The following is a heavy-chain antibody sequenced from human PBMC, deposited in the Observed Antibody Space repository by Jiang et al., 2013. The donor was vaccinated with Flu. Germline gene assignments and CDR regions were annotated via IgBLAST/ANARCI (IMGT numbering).Heavy chain of an antibody. D-gene: IGHD6-19*01. J-gene: IGHJ6*02. CDR2: INPNSGGT. CDR1: GYTFTGYY. Sequence: GAEVKKPGASVKVSCKASGYTFTGYYMHWVRQAPGQGLEWMGWINPNSGGTNYAQKFQGWVTMTRDTSISTAYMELSRLRSDDTAVYYCARVGIAVAGKDPDYYYGMDVWGQGTTVTVSS. V-gene: IGHV1-2*04. CDR3: ARVGIAVAGKDPDYYYGMDV.